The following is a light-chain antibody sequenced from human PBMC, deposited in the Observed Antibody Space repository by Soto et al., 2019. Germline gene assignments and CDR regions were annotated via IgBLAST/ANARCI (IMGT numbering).Light chain of an antibody. Sequence: DIQMTQSPSSLSASVGDRVTITCRASQSISTYLNWYQQKPGKAPKLLISAASSWHSGVPSQFSGSGSGTDFTLTISSLQPEDFATYYCQQSYSTPYTFGQGTKLEIK. J-gene: IGKJ2*01. CDR1: QSISTY. CDR2: AAS. V-gene: IGKV1-39*01. CDR3: QQSYSTPYT.